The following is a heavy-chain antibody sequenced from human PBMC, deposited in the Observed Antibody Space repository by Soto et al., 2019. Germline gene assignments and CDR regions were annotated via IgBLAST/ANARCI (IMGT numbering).Heavy chain of an antibody. Sequence: GGSLRLSCAASGFTFDDYAMHWVRQAPGKGLEWVSGISWNSGSIGYADSVKGRFTISRDNAKNSLYLQMNSLRAEDTALYYCAKGNPRPPRDIVVVPAAIGYMDVWGKGTTVTVSS. CDR1: GFTFDDYA. D-gene: IGHD2-2*02. J-gene: IGHJ6*03. CDR3: AKGNPRPPRDIVVVPAAIGYMDV. CDR2: ISWNSGSI. V-gene: IGHV3-9*01.